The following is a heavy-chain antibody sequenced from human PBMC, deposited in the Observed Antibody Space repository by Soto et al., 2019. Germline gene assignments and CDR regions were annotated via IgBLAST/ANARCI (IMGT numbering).Heavy chain of an antibody. CDR1: GGSISSYY. J-gene: IGHJ3*02. D-gene: IGHD3-22*01. Sequence: SETLSLTCTVSGGSISSYYWSWIRQPAGKGLEWIGRIYTSGSTDYNPSLKSRVTMSVDTSKNQFSLKLSSVTAADTAVYYCARGENYYDSSGLDAFDIWGQGTMVTVSS. V-gene: IGHV4-4*07. CDR3: ARGENYYDSSGLDAFDI. CDR2: IYTSGST.